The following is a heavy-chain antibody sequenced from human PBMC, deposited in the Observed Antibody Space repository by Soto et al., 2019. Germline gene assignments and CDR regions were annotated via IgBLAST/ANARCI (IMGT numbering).Heavy chain of an antibody. V-gene: IGHV1-69*13. Sequence: ASVKVSCKASGGTFSSYAISWVRQAPGQGLEWMGGIIPIFGTANYAQKFQGRVTITADESTSTAYMELSSLRSEDTAVYYCARDVEHTPLVQVSRTVYYYGMDVWGQGTTVTVSS. CDR1: GGTFSSYA. J-gene: IGHJ6*02. CDR3: ARDVEHTPLVQVSRTVYYYGMDV. CDR2: IIPIFGTA. D-gene: IGHD2-2*01.